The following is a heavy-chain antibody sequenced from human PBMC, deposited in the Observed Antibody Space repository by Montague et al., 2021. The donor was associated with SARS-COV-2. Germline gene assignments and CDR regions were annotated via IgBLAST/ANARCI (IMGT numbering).Heavy chain of an antibody. J-gene: IGHJ4*02. CDR1: GYSITRVF. CDR2: LHHSGST. CDR3: ARLYLGFNGKMYFFDA. D-gene: IGHD2-8*01. Sequence: SEILSLTCSVSGYSITRVFWGWLRQPPGKGLGWIGHLHHSGSTNFNASXXSRLTMSPDTSKNQFSLQLSSVTAADTAVYYCARLYLGFNGKMYFFDAWGQGILVTVSS. V-gene: IGHV4-59*01.